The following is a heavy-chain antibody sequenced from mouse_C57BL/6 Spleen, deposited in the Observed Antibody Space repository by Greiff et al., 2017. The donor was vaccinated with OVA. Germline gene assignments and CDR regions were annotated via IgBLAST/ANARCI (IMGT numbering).Heavy chain of an antibody. V-gene: IGHV1-42*01. CDR1: GYSFTGYY. Sequence: EVQLQQSGPELVKPGASVKISCKASGYSFTGYYMNWVKQSPEKSLEWIGEINPSTGGTTYNQKFKAKATLTVDKSSSTAYMQLKSLTSEDSAVYYCARGYYSLDYWGQGTTLTVSS. CDR3: ARGYYSLDY. D-gene: IGHD2-3*01. CDR2: INPSTGGT. J-gene: IGHJ2*01.